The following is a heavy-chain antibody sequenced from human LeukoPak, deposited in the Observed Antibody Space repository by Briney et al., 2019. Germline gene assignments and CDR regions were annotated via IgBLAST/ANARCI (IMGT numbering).Heavy chain of an antibody. J-gene: IGHJ5*02. D-gene: IGHD3-10*01. V-gene: IGHV3-23*01. Sequence: GGSLRLSCAASGFTSSSYAMSWVRQAPGKGLEWVSGVSGSGGRTYYADSVKGRFTISRDNAKSSLYLQMNSLRAEDTAVYYCARDQSYYYGSGHNWFDPWGQGTLVTVSS. CDR1: GFTSSSYA. CDR3: ARDQSYYYGSGHNWFDP. CDR2: VSGSGGRT.